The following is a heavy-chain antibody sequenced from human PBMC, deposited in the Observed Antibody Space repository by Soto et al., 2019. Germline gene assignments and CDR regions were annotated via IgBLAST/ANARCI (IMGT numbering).Heavy chain of an antibody. J-gene: IGHJ6*02. CDR3: ARHEQETITIFGVVTSYGMDV. CDR1: GYSFTSYW. V-gene: IGHV5-10-1*01. Sequence: GESLKISCKGSGYSFTSYWISWVRQMPGKGLEWMGRIDPSDSYTNYSPSFQGHVTISADKSISTAYLQWSSPKASDTAMYYCARHEQETITIFGVVTSYGMDVWGQGTTVTVS. D-gene: IGHD3-3*01. CDR2: IDPSDSYT.